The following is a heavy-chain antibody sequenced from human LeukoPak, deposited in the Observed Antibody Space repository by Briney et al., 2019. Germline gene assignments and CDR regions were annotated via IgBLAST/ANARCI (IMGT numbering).Heavy chain of an antibody. D-gene: IGHD6-19*01. V-gene: IGHV4-34*01. CDR1: GGSFSGYY. Sequence: SETLSLTCAVYGGSFSGYYWSWIRQPPGKGLEWIGEINHSGSTNYNPSLKSRVTISVDTSKSQFSLKLSSVTAADTAVYYCAREGSGWRTDAFDIWGQGTMVTVSS. CDR3: AREGSGWRTDAFDI. CDR2: INHSGST. J-gene: IGHJ3*02.